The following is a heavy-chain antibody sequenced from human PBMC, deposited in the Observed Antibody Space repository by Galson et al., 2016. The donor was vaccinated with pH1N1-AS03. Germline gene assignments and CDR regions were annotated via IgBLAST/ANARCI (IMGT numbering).Heavy chain of an antibody. D-gene: IGHD1-14*01. CDR1: GGTFSSYA. Sequence: SVKVSCKASGGTFSSYAINWLRQAPGQGLECIGRIIPLLGMANYAQTFQGRVTITADTSTSTAYVELSSLRSEDTAVYYCATDPNPGGLPVDCWGQGTLVTVSS. J-gene: IGHJ4*02. V-gene: IGHV1-69*04. CDR3: ATDPNPGGLPVDC. CDR2: IIPLLGMA.